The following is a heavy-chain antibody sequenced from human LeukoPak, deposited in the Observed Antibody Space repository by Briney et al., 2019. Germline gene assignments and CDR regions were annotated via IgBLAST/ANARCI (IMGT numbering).Heavy chain of an antibody. CDR3: ARVMSVDTAVLDY. CDR2: TRKKANSYTT. D-gene: IGHD5-18*01. V-gene: IGHV3-72*01. J-gene: IGHJ4*02. Sequence: PGGSLRLSCTASGFTFSDHYMDWVRQAPGKGLEWIGRTRKKANSYTTEYAASVKGRSTISRDDSKNSLYLQMNSLETEDTAVYYCARVMSVDTAVLDYWGQGTLVTVSS. CDR1: GFTFSDHY.